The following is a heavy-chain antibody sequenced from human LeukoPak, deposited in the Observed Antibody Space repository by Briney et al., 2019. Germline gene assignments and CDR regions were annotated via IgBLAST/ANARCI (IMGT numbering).Heavy chain of an antibody. V-gene: IGHV4-34*01. D-gene: IGHD1-20*01. Sequence: GSLRLSCAASGFTFSSYSMNWVRQPPGKGLEWIGEINHSGTTNYNPFLKSRVTIPVDTSKNQFSLKLSSVTTADTAVYYCASRITGSNYWGQGTLVTVSS. CDR1: GFTFSSYS. J-gene: IGHJ4*02. CDR2: INHSGTT. CDR3: ASRITGSNY.